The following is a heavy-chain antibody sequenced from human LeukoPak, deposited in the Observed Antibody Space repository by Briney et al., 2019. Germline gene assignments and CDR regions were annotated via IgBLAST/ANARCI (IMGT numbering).Heavy chain of an antibody. V-gene: IGHV3-7*01. J-gene: IGHJ5*02. CDR3: ARESGRGGYDIGL. Sequence: GGSLRLSCAASGFTFSSYWMSWVRQAPGKGLEWVANIKQDGSDKYYVDSVKGRFTISRDNAKNSLYLQMNSLRAEDTAVYFCARESGRGGYDIGLWGQGTLVTVSS. D-gene: IGHD3-16*01. CDR1: GFTFSSYW. CDR2: IKQDGSDK.